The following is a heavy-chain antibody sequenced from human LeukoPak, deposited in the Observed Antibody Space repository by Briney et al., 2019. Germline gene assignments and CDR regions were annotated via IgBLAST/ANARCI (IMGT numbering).Heavy chain of an antibody. Sequence: GESLKISCKCSGYNFATYWIGWVRQMPGKGLEWMGVIYPDDSTTAYSPSFQGQVTISVDKSITTAYLQWSSLKASDTAMYYCARLRFQSGNTYYFDYWGQGSLVTVSS. CDR3: ARLRFQSGNTYYFDY. J-gene: IGHJ4*02. CDR2: IYPDDSTT. V-gene: IGHV5-51*01. D-gene: IGHD1-26*01. CDR1: GYNFATYW.